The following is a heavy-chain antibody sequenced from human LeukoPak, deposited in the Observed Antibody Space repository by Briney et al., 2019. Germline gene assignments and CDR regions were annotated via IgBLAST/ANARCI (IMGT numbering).Heavy chain of an antibody. CDR1: GGSISSGGYY. Sequence: SETLSLTCTVSGGSISSGGYYWSWIRQPPGKGLEWIGYIYHSGSTYYNPSLKSRVTISVDRSKNQFSLKLSSVTAADTAMYYCARAGRSGSYGNYFDYWGQGTLVTVSS. D-gene: IGHD1-26*01. J-gene: IGHJ4*02. CDR3: ARAGRSGSYGNYFDY. V-gene: IGHV4-30-2*01. CDR2: IYHSGST.